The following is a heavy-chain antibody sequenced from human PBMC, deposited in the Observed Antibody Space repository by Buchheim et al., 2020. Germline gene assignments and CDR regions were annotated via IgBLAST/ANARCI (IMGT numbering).Heavy chain of an antibody. CDR1: GGSFSGYY. CDR3: AREVKTAIPDY. J-gene: IGHJ4*02. CDR2: INHSGST. D-gene: IGHD2-21*02. Sequence: QVQLQQWGAGLLKPSETLSLTCAVYGGSFSGYYWSWIRQPPGKGLEWIGEINHSGSTNYNPSLKSRVTMSVDTSKNQVFLRLTSVTAADTAMYSCAREVKTAIPDYWGQG. V-gene: IGHV4-34*01.